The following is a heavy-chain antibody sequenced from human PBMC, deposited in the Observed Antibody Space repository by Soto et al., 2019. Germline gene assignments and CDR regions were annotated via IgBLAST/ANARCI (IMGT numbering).Heavy chain of an antibody. CDR1: GGSISSGGYY. V-gene: IGHV4-31*03. Sequence: SETLSLTCTVSGGSISSGGYYWSWIRQHPGKGLEWIGYIYYSGSTYYNPSLKSRVTISVDTSKNQFSLKLSSVTAADTAVYYCARVEWQLDLYFDYWGQGTLVTVSS. J-gene: IGHJ4*02. D-gene: IGHD6-6*01. CDR2: IYYSGST. CDR3: ARVEWQLDLYFDY.